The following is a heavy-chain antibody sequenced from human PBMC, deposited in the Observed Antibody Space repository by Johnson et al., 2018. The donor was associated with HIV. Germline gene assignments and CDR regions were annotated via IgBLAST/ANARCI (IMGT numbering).Heavy chain of an antibody. Sequence: QMQLVESGGGLVKPGGSLRLSCAASGFTFSDYYMSWIRQAPGKGLEWVAVISYDGSKKYYVGSVKGRFTISRDNSKTTLYLQMNSLRAEDTAVYYCARGGRAKDAFDIWGQGTMVTVSS. D-gene: IGHD3-16*01. J-gene: IGHJ3*02. CDR3: ARGGRAKDAFDI. V-gene: IGHV3-30*03. CDR1: GFTFSDYY. CDR2: ISYDGSKK.